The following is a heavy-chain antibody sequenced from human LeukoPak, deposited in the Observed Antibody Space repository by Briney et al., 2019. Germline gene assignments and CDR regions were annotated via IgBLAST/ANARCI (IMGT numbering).Heavy chain of an antibody. CDR3: ARNTAALSHTTI. CDR1: GGSISSYY. D-gene: IGHD6-13*01. CDR2: IYDSGRT. V-gene: IGHV4-59*08. J-gene: IGHJ4*02. Sequence: ASETLSLTCTVSGGSISSYYWSWIRQPPGKGLEWIAYIYDSGRTNYNPSLKSRVTISVDTPKNQFSLKLSSVTAADTAVYYCARNTAALSHTTIWGQGTLVTVFS.